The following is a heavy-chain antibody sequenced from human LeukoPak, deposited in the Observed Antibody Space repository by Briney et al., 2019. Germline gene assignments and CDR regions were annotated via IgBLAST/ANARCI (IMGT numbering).Heavy chain of an antibody. CDR3: ARLRKPAAGTWVFDTSGYYFDF. CDR2: IYYTGST. J-gene: IGHJ4*02. V-gene: IGHV4-39*01. CDR1: GGSISSSNYY. D-gene: IGHD6-13*01. Sequence: SETLSLTCTVSGGSISSSNYYWGWIRQPPGKGLEWIGIIYYTGSTFYSPSPKSRVTISVDTSMRQFSLKLRSVTAADTAVFYCARLRKPAAGTWVFDTSGYYFDFWGQGTLVTVSS.